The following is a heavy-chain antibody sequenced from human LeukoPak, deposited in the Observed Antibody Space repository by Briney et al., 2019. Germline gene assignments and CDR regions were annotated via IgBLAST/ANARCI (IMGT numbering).Heavy chain of an antibody. CDR1: GFTFSSYA. J-gene: IGHJ4*02. CDR2: ISDSATST. CDR3: AKVSATARATHLRRTTVTPGL. V-gene: IGHV3-23*01. D-gene: IGHD4-17*01. Sequence: PGGSLRLSCAASGFTFSSYAMSWVRQAPGKGLEWVSGISDSATSTSYADSVKGRFTISRDNSKNTMSLQMNSLRVEDTAVYYCAKVSATARATHLRRTTVTPGLWGQGTLVTVSS.